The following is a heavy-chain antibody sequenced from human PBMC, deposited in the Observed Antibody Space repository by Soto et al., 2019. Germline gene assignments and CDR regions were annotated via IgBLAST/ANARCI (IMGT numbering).Heavy chain of an antibody. CDR1: GFTFSSYA. D-gene: IGHD1-1*01. J-gene: IGHJ4*02. V-gene: IGHV3-23*01. CDR3: AKDPPRRPMYGGTYYFDY. Sequence: PGGSLRLSCAASGFTFSSYAMSWVRQAPGKGLEWVSAISGSGGSTYYADSVKGRFTISRDNSKNTLYLQMNSLRAEDTAVYYCAKDPPRRPMYGGTYYFDYWGQGTLVTVSS. CDR2: ISGSGGST.